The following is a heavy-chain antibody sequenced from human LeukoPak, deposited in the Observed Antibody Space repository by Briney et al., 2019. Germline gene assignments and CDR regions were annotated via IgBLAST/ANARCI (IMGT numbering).Heavy chain of an antibody. CDR2: INHSGST. J-gene: IGHJ3*02. V-gene: IGHV4-34*01. D-gene: IGHD1-26*01. Sequence: SETLSLTCAVYGGSFSGYYWSWIRQPPGKGPEWIGEINHSGSTNYNPSLKSRVTISVDTSKNQFSLKLSSVTAADTAVYYCSRHDWWELLLAFDAFDIWGQGTMVTVSS. CDR1: GGSFSGYY. CDR3: SRHDWWELLLAFDAFDI.